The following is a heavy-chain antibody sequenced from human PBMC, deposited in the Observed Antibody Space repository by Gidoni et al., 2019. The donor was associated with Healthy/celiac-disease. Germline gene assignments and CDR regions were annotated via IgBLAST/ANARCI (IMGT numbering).Heavy chain of an antibody. Sequence: LEWMGWISAYNGNTNYAQKLQGRVTMTTDTSTSTAYMELRSLRSDDTAVYYCARDGYPVDSSGYYSFDYWGQGTLVTVSS. CDR2: ISAYNGNT. V-gene: IGHV1-18*01. CDR3: ARDGYPVDSSGYYSFDY. J-gene: IGHJ4*02. D-gene: IGHD3-22*01.